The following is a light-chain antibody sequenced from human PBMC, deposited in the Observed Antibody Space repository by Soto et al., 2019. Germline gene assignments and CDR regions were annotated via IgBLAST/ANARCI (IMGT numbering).Light chain of an antibody. J-gene: IGLJ1*01. CDR1: SSDVGGYNY. CDR3: CSYAGGPYV. V-gene: IGLV2-11*01. Sequence: QSVLNQPRSVSGSPGQSVAISCTGTSSDVGGYNYVSWYQQHPGKAPKVMIYDVSKRPSGVPDRFSGSKSGDTASLTISGLQAEDEADYYCCSYAGGPYVFGTGTKVTVL. CDR2: DVS.